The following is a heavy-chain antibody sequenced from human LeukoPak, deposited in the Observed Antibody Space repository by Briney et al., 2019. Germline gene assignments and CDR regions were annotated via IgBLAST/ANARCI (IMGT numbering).Heavy chain of an antibody. CDR2: INPSGGSG. Sequence: GASVKVSCKASGYTFTSYYMHWVRQAPGQGLEWMGIINPSGGSGTYAQKFQGRVTMTRDTSTSTVYMELSSLRSEDTAVYYCARVSTFYDSSGYYVDWGQGTLVTVSS. V-gene: IGHV1-46*01. CDR1: GYTFTSYY. J-gene: IGHJ4*02. CDR3: ARVSTFYDSSGYYVD. D-gene: IGHD3-22*01.